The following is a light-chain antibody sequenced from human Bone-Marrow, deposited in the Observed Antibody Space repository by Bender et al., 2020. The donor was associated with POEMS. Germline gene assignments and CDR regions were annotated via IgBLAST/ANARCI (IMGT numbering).Light chain of an antibody. CDR1: RLGDRN. Sequence: SYELTQPPSMSVSPGQTASITCSGDRLGDRNVFWYQQKPGQSPVLVIYEDSKRPSGIPQRFSGSSSGTMATLTISGAQVEDEADYYCYSTDSSGNHRVFGGGTELTVL. V-gene: IGLV3-10*01. CDR2: EDS. CDR3: YSTDSSGNHRV. J-gene: IGLJ2*01.